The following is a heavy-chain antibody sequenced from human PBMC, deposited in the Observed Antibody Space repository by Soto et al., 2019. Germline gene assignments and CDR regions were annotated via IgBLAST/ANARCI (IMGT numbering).Heavy chain of an antibody. CDR2: IYYSGST. Sequence: SETLSLTCTVSGGSISSSSYYWGWIRQPPGKGLEWIGSIYYSGSTYYNPSLKSRVTISVDTSKNQFSLKLSSVTAADTAVYYCARHWKYYDVWRGYSYDAFDIWGQGTMVTVSS. V-gene: IGHV4-39*01. J-gene: IGHJ3*02. D-gene: IGHD3-3*01. CDR3: ARHWKYYDVWRGYSYDAFDI. CDR1: GGSISSSSYY.